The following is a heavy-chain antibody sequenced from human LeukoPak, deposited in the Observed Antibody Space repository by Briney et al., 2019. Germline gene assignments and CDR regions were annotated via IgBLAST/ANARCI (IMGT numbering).Heavy chain of an antibody. Sequence: SETLSLTCTVSGGSISSYYWSWIRQPPGKGLEWIGYIYYSGSTNYNPSLKSRVTISVDTSKNQFSLKLSSVTAADTAVYYCARDGYNYLLGIGGYGMDVWGQGTTVTVSS. CDR3: ARDGYNYLLGIGGYGMDV. J-gene: IGHJ6*02. CDR2: IYYSGST. D-gene: IGHD5-24*01. CDR1: GGSISSYY. V-gene: IGHV4-59*01.